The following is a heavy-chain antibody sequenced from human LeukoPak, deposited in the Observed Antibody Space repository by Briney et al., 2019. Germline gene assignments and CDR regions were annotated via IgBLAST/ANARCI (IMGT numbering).Heavy chain of an antibody. V-gene: IGHV1-8*03. CDR2: MNPNSGNT. CDR1: GYTFTSYD. CDR3: ARVVTMVRAYYYYYMDV. J-gene: IGHJ6*03. D-gene: IGHD3-10*01. Sequence: ASVKVSCKASGYTFTSYDINWVRQATGQGLEWMGWMNPNSGNTGYAQKFQGRVTITRNTSISTAYMELSSLRSEDTAVYYCARVVTMVRAYYYYYMDVWGKGTTVTVSS.